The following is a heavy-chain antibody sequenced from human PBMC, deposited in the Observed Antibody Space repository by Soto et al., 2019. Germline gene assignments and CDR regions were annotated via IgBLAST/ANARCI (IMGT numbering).Heavy chain of an antibody. Sequence: SETLSLTCTVSGGSISSYYWSWIRQPPGKGLEWIGYIYYSGSTNYNPSLKSRVTMSVDTSKNQFSLKLSSVTAADTAVYYCARKDVAFDYWGQGIPVTVSS. CDR2: IYYSGST. CDR3: ARKDVAFDY. D-gene: IGHD5-12*01. V-gene: IGHV4-59*01. J-gene: IGHJ4*02. CDR1: GGSISSYY.